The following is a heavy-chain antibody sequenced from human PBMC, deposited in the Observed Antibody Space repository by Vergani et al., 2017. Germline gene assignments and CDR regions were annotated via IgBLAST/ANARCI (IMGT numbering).Heavy chain of an antibody. CDR3: AKDFRYSSGWYGWGEFPPPGDY. V-gene: IGHV3-30*18. CDR1: GFTFSSYG. D-gene: IGHD6-19*01. Sequence: QVQLVESGGGVVQPGRSLRLSCAASGFTFSSYGMHWVRQAPGKGLEWVAVISYDGSNKYYADSVKGRFTISRDNSKNTLYLQMNSLRAEDTAVYYCAKDFRYSSGWYGWGEFPPPGDYWGQGTLVTVSS. CDR2: ISYDGSNK. J-gene: IGHJ4*02.